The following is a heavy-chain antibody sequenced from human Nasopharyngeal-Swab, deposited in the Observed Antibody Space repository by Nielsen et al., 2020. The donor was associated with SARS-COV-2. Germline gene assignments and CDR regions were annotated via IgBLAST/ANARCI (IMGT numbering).Heavy chain of an antibody. Sequence: SETLSLTCTVSGVSITSQYWSWIRQPPGKGLEWIGYISHNSGTSYSPSLKSRVTMFLDTSKNQFSLRLRSLNAADTAVYYCARRGDPREVVAATDCFDPWGQGTLVTVSS. CDR3: ARRGDPREVVAATDCFDP. CDR2: ISHNSGT. V-gene: IGHV4-59*11. J-gene: IGHJ5*02. CDR1: GVSITSQY. D-gene: IGHD2-15*01.